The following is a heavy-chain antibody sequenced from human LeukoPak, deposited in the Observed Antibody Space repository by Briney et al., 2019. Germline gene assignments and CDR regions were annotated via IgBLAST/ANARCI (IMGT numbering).Heavy chain of an antibody. V-gene: IGHV1-69*04. CDR1: GGTFSSYA. CDR3: AEYSGYDYGMDV. CDR2: IIPILGIA. D-gene: IGHD5-12*01. J-gene: IGHJ6*02. Sequence: SVKVSCKASGGTFSSYAISWVRQAPGQGLEWMGRIIPILGIANYAQKFQGRVTITADKSTSTAYMELSSLRSEDTAVYYCAEYSGYDYGMDVWGQGTTVTVSS.